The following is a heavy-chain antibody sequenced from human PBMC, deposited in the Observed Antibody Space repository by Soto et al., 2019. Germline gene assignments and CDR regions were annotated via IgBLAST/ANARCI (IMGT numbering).Heavy chain of an antibody. CDR3: ASTRIGSYYTYYFDY. Sequence: ASVKVSCKASGYTFSSYAMHWVRQAPGQRLEWMGRINAGIGKTKYSQKFQGRVTITRDKSTSTAYMELSSLRSEDTAVYYCASTRIGSYYTYYFDYWGQGTLVTVSS. D-gene: IGHD1-26*01. J-gene: IGHJ4*02. CDR2: INAGIGKT. V-gene: IGHV1-3*01. CDR1: GYTFSSYA.